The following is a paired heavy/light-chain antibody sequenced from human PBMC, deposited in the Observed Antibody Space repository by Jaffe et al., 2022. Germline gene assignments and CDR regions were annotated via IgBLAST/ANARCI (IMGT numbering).Heavy chain of an antibody. CDR2: IRYDGSNK. J-gene: IGHJ3*02. Sequence: QVQLVESGGGVVQPGGSLRLSCAASGFTFSSYGMHWVRQAPGKGLEWVAFIRYDGSNKYYADSVKGRFTISRDNSKNTLYLQMNSLRAEDTAVYYCANRLGYSSGWDHDAFDIWGQGTMVTVSS. CDR3: ANRLGYSSGWDHDAFDI. V-gene: IGHV3-30*02. CDR1: GFTFSSYG. D-gene: IGHD6-19*01.
Light chain of an antibody. Sequence: EIVLTQSPGTLSLSPGERATLSCRASQSVSSSYLAWYQQKPGQAPRLLIYGASSRATGIPDRFSGSGSGTDFTLTISRLEPEDFAVYYCQQYGSPPLTFGQGTKLEIK. CDR1: QSVSSSY. CDR2: GAS. V-gene: IGKV3-20*01. CDR3: QQYGSPPLT. J-gene: IGKJ2*01.